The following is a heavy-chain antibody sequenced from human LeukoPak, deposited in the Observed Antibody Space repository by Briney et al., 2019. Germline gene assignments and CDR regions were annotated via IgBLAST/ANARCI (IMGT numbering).Heavy chain of an antibody. J-gene: IGHJ6*03. CDR3: ARRAWVLGYMDV. Sequence: ASVKVSCKASGYTFTSYYMHWVRQAPGQGLEWMGIINPSGGSTSYAQKFQGRVTMTRDTSTSTVYMELSSLRSEDTAVYYCARRAWVLGYMDVWGKGTTVTISS. V-gene: IGHV1-46*01. CDR2: INPSGGST. CDR1: GYTFTSYY. D-gene: IGHD2-2*03.